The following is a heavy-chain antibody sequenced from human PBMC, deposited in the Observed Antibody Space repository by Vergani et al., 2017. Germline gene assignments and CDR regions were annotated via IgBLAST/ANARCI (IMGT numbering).Heavy chain of an antibody. D-gene: IGHD2-2*01. CDR2: INPNSGGT. CDR3: ARNGPGPNCSSTSCHYYYYYYMDV. V-gene: IGHV1-2*02. J-gene: IGHJ6*03. CDR1: GYTFTGYY. Sequence: QVQLVQSGAEVKKPGASVKVSCKASGYTFTGYYMHWVRQAPGQGLEWMGWINPNSGGTNYAQKFQGRVTMTRDTSISTAYMELSRLGSDDTAVYYCARNGPGPNCSSTSCHYYYYYYMDVWGKGTTVTVSS.